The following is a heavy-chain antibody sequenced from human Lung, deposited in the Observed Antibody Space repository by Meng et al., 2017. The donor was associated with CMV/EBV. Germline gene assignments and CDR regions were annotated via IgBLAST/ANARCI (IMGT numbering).Heavy chain of an antibody. J-gene: IGHJ4*02. Sequence: LSSDASGFTFSDTVITWVRKAPGKGLEWVSSITGSGGTTYYAASVRGRFTVSRDNSHNMVYLQINSLHADDTALYYCARKVSSDYWGQGTLVTVSS. CDR3: ARKVSSDY. V-gene: IGHV3-23*01. CDR2: ITGSGGTT. CDR1: GFTFSDTV.